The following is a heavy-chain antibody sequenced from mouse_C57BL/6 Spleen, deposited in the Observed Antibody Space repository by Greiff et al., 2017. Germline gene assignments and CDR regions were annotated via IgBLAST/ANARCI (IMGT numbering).Heavy chain of an antibody. J-gene: IGHJ2*01. D-gene: IGHD2-3*01. CDR3: ARSEDGYFLDY. V-gene: IGHV3-8*01. CDR2: ISCSGST. CDR1: GFSITSDY. Sequence: EVQLQESGPGLAKPSQTLSLTCSVTGFSITSDYWNWIRKCPGNKLEYMGYISCSGSTYYNASLKCRLCITQDTSKNQYYLQLNSVTTEDTATYYCARSEDGYFLDYWGQGTTLTVSS.